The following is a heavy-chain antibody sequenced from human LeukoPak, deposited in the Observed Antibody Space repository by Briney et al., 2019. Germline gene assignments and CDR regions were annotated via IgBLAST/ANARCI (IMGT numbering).Heavy chain of an antibody. V-gene: IGHV3-30*02. J-gene: IGHJ6*02. CDR3: AKGYYYGMDV. CDR2: IWYDGSNK. CDR1: GITFSSFG. Sequence: HPGGSLRLSCAAPGITFSSFGMHWLRQAPGKGLEWVAFIWYDGSNKYYADSVKGRVTISRDNSKNTLYLQMNSLRAEDTAVYYCAKGYYYGMDVWGQGTTVTVSS.